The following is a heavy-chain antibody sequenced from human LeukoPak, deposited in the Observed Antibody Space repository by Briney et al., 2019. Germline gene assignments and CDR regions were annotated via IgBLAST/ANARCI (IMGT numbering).Heavy chain of an antibody. D-gene: IGHD3-10*01. CDR3: AKSPSITMVRGVIPFDY. V-gene: IGHV3-23*01. Sequence: PGGSLRLSXAASGFTFSSYAMSWVRQAPGKGLEWVSAISGSGGSTYYADSVKGRFTISRDNSKNTLYLQMNSLRAEDTAVYYCAKSPSITMVRGVIPFDYWGQGTLVTVSS. CDR2: ISGSGGST. CDR1: GFTFSSYA. J-gene: IGHJ4*02.